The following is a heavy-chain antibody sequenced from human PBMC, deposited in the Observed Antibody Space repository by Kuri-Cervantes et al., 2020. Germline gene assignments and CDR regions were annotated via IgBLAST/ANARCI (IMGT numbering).Heavy chain of an antibody. CDR1: GFTFSDYY. V-gene: IGHV3-11*04. CDR2: ISSSGSTI. Sequence: GGSLRLSCAASGFTFSDYYMSWIRQAPGKGLEWVSYISSSGSTIYYADSVKGRFTISRDNAKNSLYLQMNSLKAEDTAVYYCARGPRYDFWSGYSAPVYYYYYMDAWGKGTTVTVSS. D-gene: IGHD3-3*01. J-gene: IGHJ6*03. CDR3: ARGPRYDFWSGYSAPVYYYYYMDA.